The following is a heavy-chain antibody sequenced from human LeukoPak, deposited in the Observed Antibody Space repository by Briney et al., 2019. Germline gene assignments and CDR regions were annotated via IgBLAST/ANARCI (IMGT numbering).Heavy chain of an antibody. CDR1: GGSISSSTYY. CDR2: IYYRGST. D-gene: IGHD3-3*01. CDR3: ARLGRTYYDFWSGP. Sequence: SETLSLTCTVSGGSISSSTYYWGWIRQPPGKGLEWIGTIYYRGSTYYNPSLKSRVTISVDTSKNQFSLKLTSVTAADTAVYHCARLGRTYYDFWSGPWGQGTLVTVSS. J-gene: IGHJ5*02. V-gene: IGHV4-39*01.